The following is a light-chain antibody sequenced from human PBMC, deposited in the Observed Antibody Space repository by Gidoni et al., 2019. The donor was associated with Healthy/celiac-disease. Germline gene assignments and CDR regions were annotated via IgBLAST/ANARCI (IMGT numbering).Light chain of an antibody. CDR3: MQALQTPPYT. V-gene: IGKV2-28*01. Sequence: DIVMTQSPLSLPVTPGEPASIACRSSQILLHSNGYNYLDWYLQKPGQSPQLLIYLGSHRASGVPDRFSGSGSGTDFTLKISRVEAEDVGVYYCMQALQTPPYTFGQGTKLEIK. CDR1: QILLHSNGYNY. J-gene: IGKJ2*01. CDR2: LGS.